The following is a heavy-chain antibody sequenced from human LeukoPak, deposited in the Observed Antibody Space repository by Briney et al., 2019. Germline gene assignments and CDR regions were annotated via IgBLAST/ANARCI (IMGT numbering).Heavy chain of an antibody. CDR3: ARVATGSYDWFDP. J-gene: IGHJ5*02. V-gene: IGHV3-74*01. Sequence: GGCLRLSCAAPGFTLNGYWMHWVRQAPGKGLVWVSRINSDGSTTSYADSVKGRFTISRDNSKNTLYLQMNSLRAEDTAVYFCARVATGSYDWFDPWGQGTLVTVSS. D-gene: IGHD3-10*01. CDR2: INSDGSTT. CDR1: GFTLNGYW.